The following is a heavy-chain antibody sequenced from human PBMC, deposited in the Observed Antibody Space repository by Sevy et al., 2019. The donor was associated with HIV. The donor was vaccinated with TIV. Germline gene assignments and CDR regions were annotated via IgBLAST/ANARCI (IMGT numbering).Heavy chain of an antibody. Sequence: GGSLRLSCVGSGFRFGSQAMNWVRQAPGKGLEWVSGMSGRGDSRGYAHSVKGRLTISRDNSKNTVYLQMNSLTAEDTALYYCAKDVPDQSWYDDFWSGSPCFDYWGRGILVTVSS. V-gene: IGHV3-23*01. CDR1: GFRFGSQA. D-gene: IGHD3-3*01. J-gene: IGHJ4*01. CDR3: AKDVPDQSWYDDFWSGSPCFDY. CDR2: MSGRGDSR.